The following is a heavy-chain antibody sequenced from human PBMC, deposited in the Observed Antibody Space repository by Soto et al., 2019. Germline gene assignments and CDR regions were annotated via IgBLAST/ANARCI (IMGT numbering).Heavy chain of an antibody. CDR2: INHSGST. V-gene: IGHV4-34*01. CDR3: ARDRVFLLWFGDEYGMSV. D-gene: IGHD3-10*01. CDR1: GGSFSGYY. Sequence: PSETLSLTCAVYGGSFSGYYWSWIRQPPGKGLEWIGEINHSGSTNYNPSLKSRVTISVDTSKNQFSLKLSSVTAADTAVYYCARDRVFLLWFGDEYGMSVWGQGSTVTVSS. J-gene: IGHJ6*02.